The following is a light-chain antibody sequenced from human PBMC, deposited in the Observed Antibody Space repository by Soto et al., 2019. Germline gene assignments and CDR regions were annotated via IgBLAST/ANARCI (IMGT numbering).Light chain of an antibody. CDR2: GAS. J-gene: IGKJ1*01. CDR1: QRISSN. CDR3: QQYSHWPPWT. V-gene: IGKV3-15*01. Sequence: EIVMTQSPATLSVSPGGRATLSCRASQRISSNLAWYQQKPGQAPRLLIYGASTRATGIPARFSGSGSGTEFTLTISSLQSEDFAIYFCQQYSHWPPWTFGQGTKVEIK.